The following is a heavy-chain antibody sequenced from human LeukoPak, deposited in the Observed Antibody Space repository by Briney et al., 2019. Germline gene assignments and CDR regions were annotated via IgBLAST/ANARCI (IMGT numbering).Heavy chain of an antibody. Sequence: PGGSLRLSCAASGFTFSSYAMSWVRQAPGKGLEWVSALSGSGGSTYYADSVKGRFTISRDNSKKTVYLQMSSLTIEDTAVYYCAKEPGEGGSAFDYWGQGTLVTVYS. CDR3: AKEPGEGGSAFDY. V-gene: IGHV3-23*01. CDR1: GFTFSSYA. CDR2: LSGSGGST. J-gene: IGHJ4*02. D-gene: IGHD3-16*01.